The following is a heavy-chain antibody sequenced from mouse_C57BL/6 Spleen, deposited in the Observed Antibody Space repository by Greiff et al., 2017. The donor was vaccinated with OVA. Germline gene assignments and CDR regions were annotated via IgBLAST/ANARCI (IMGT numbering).Heavy chain of an antibody. CDR2: IRLKSDNNAT. Sequence: EVQVVESGGGLVQPGGSMKLSCVASGFTFSNYWMNWVRQSPEKGLEWVAQIRLKSDNNATHYAESVKGRFTISRDDSKSSVYLQMNNLRAEDTGIYYCTDNYYGSSSYWYFDVWGTGTTVTVSS. V-gene: IGHV6-3*01. CDR1: GFTFSNYW. D-gene: IGHD1-1*01. J-gene: IGHJ1*03. CDR3: TDNYYGSSSYWYFDV.